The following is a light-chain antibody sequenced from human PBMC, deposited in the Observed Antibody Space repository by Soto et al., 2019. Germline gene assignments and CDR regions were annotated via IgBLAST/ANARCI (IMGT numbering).Light chain of an antibody. J-gene: IGKJ1*01. CDR2: ATS. V-gene: IGKV3-20*01. CDR3: QQYGRSGT. CDR1: QSVSRTY. Sequence: ENVLTQSPGTLSLSPGGRATLSCRASQSVSRTYLAWYQQKPVQAPRLLIYATSSRATGIPDRFSGSGSGTDFTLTSSRLEPEAFAVYYCQQYGRSGTFGQGTKVEIK.